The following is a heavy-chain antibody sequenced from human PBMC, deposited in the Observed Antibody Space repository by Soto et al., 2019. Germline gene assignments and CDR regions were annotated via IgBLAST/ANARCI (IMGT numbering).Heavy chain of an antibody. D-gene: IGHD6-13*01. V-gene: IGHV3-66*01. CDR2: IYSGGST. CDR3: ARDSSSSLYYYYYGMDV. J-gene: IGHJ6*02. CDR1: GFTVSSNY. Sequence: GGSLRLSCAASGFTVSSNYMSWVRQAPGKGLEWVSVIYSGGSTYCADSVKGRFTISRDNSKNTLYLQMNSLRAEDTAVYYCARDSSSSLYYYYYGMDVWGQGTTVTVSS.